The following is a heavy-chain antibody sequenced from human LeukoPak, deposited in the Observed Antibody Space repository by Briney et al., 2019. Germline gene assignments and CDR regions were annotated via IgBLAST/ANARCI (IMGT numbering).Heavy chain of an antibody. J-gene: IGHJ4*02. CDR1: GFTFSSYA. V-gene: IGHV3-30-3*01. CDR3: ARAGSQSHVDAAMGFCNY. D-gene: IGHD5-18*01. Sequence: GRSLRLSCAASGFTFSSYAMHWVRQAPGKGLEWVAVISYDGSNKYYADSVKGRFTISRDNSKNTLYLQMDSLSAEDTAVYYCARAGSQSHVDAAMGFCNYWGQGTLVTVSS. CDR2: ISYDGSNK.